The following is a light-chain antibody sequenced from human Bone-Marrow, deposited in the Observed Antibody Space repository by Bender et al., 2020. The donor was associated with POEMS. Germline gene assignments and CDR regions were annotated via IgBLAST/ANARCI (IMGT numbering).Light chain of an antibody. CDR3: RSYTTTTTRV. Sequence: QSALTQPASVSGSPGQSITISCTGSSSDVGGYNSVSWYQQRPGNAPKVIIYNGTKRPSGVSNRFSGSKSGNTASLTISGLQADDEADYYCRSYTTTTTRVFGGGTKLTVL. V-gene: IGLV2-14*03. CDR2: NGT. CDR1: SSDVGGYNS. J-gene: IGLJ3*02.